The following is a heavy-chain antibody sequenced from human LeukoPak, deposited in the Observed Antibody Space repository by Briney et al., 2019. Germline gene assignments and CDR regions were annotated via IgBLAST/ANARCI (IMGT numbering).Heavy chain of an antibody. V-gene: IGHV3-30*02. CDR3: AKDRIAAWTFEY. J-gene: IGHJ4*02. Sequence: GGSLRLSCAASGFTFSSYGMHWVRQAPGKGLEWVAFIRYDGSNKYYADSVKGRFTISRDNSKNTLYLQMNSLRAEDTAVYYCAKDRIAAWTFEYWGQGTLVTVSS. D-gene: IGHD6-13*01. CDR2: IRYDGSNK. CDR1: GFTFSSYG.